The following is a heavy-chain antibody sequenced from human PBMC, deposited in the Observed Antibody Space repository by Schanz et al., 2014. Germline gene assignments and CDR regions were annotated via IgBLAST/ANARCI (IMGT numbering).Heavy chain of an antibody. V-gene: IGHV3-74*03. CDR1: GFTFSNAW. D-gene: IGHD3-16*01. J-gene: IGHJ6*02. CDR2: INSDDTTK. CDR3: AKDRQNRVNRVGYYYGMDV. Sequence: EVQLVESGGGLVKPGGSLRLSCAASGFTFSNAWMSWVRQAPGKGLEWVSRINSDDTTKTYADSVKGRFTISRDDAKNSLYLQMNSLRAEDTALYYCAKDRQNRVNRVGYYYGMDVWGQGTTVTVSS.